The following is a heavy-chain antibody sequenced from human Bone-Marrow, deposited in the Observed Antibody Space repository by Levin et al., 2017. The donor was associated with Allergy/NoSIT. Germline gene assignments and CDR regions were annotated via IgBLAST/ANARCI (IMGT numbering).Heavy chain of an antibody. CDR1: GFTFSSYD. J-gene: IGHJ6*02. CDR3: ARGGHYDILTGYWNYYYYYGMDV. Sequence: GESLKISCAASGFTFSSYDMHWVRQATGKGLEWVSAIGTAGDTYYPGSVKGRFTISRENAKNSLYLQMNSLRAGDTAVYYCARGGHYDILTGYWNYYYYYGMDVWGQGTTVTVSS. D-gene: IGHD3-9*01. CDR2: IGTAGDT. V-gene: IGHV3-13*01.